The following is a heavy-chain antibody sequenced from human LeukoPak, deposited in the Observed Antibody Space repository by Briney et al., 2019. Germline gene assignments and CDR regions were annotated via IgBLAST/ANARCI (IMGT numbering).Heavy chain of an antibody. V-gene: IGHV3-7*01. Sequence: PGGSLRLSCAASGFTLSNYWISWVRQAPGKGLEWVANIKHGGREKYFVDSVKGRFTISRDNAEHSLNLQVNSLRAGDTAVYYCARLEFSLSGLDHWGQGALVTVSS. J-gene: IGHJ4*02. CDR2: IKHGGREK. D-gene: IGHD3-9*01. CDR1: GFTLSNYW. CDR3: ARLEFSLSGLDH.